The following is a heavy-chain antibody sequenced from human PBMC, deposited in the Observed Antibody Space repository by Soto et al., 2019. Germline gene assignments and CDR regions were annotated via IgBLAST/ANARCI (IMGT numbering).Heavy chain of an antibody. CDR3: ATPQDYHDCIDF. CDR2: INPSGGST. CDR1: GYTFTSYY. J-gene: IGHJ4*02. V-gene: IGHV1-46*01. Sequence: ASVKVSCKASGYTFTSYYMHWVRQAPGQRLEWMGIINPSGGSTSYSQKFQGRVTMTRDTPGNTAYLELNSLISEDTAVYYCATPQDYHDCIDFWGQGTLVTLFS. D-gene: IGHD2-21*02.